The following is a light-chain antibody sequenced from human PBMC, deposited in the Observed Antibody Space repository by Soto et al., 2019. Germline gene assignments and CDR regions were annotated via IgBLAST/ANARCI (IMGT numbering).Light chain of an antibody. CDR1: QSISSW. CDR2: QAS. J-gene: IGKJ4*01. CDR3: QSGVT. V-gene: IGKV1-5*03. Sequence: DIQMTQSPSTLSASVGDRVTITCRASQSISSWLAWYQQKPGKAPELLIYQASSLQSGVPSRFSGSGSGTEFTLTISSRQPDEFAPYYCQSGVTFGGGTKVEIK.